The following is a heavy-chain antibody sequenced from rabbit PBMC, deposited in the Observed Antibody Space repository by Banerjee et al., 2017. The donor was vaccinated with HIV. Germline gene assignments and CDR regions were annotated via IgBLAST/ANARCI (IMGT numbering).Heavy chain of an antibody. CDR2: IDPVFGIA. CDR3: ARAVTGTALTRLDL. D-gene: IGHD7-1*01. CDR1: GFDFSRYY. Sequence: QLVESGGGLVQPGGSLKLTCTASGFDFSRYYVSWVRQAPGKGLEWIGDIDPVFGIAVYASWVNGRFTISSHNAQNTLYLQMTSLTAADTATYFCARAVTGTALTRLDLWGPGTLVTVS. V-gene: IGHV1S7*01. J-gene: IGHJ3*01.